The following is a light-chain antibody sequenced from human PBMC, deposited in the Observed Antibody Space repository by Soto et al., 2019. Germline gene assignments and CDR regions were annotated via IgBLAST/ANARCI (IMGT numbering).Light chain of an antibody. J-gene: IGLJ1*01. Sequence: QSALTQPPSASGSPGQSVTISCTGTSSDIGGYNFVSWYQHRPGKAPKLMIYDVSDRPSGVPNRFSGSKSGNTASLTISGLQAEDEADYYCGSYTSSXPHNFVFGTGTKVTVL. CDR2: DVS. CDR1: SSDIGGYNF. V-gene: IGLV2-14*03. CDR3: GSYTSSXPHNFV.